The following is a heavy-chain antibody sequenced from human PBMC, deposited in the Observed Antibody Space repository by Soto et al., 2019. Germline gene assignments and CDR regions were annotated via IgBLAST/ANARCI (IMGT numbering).Heavy chain of an antibody. J-gene: IGHJ4*02. CDR1: GGSISSGDYY. CDR3: ARSDNYVPFDH. Sequence: QVQLQESGPGLVKPSQTLSLTYTVSGGSISSGDYYWSWIRQPPGKVLEWIGYIYYSGLTYYNPSLNSRLTMSVDTSKNQFSLKLSAVIAADTAVYDCARSDNYVPFDHWGQGTRGIVS. V-gene: IGHV4-30-4*01. CDR2: IYYSGLT. D-gene: IGHD4-4*01.